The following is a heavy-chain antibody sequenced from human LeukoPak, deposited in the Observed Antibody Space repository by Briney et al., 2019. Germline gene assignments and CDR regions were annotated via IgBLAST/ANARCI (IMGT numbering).Heavy chain of an antibody. CDR2: IDGSIGST. D-gene: IGHD6-19*01. V-gene: IGHV3-23*01. Sequence: GGSLRLSCAASGFTFSSYAMSWVRQAPGKGLECVSSIDGSIGSTYYADSVKGRFTISRDNSKNTLYLQMNSLRAEDTALYHCAKAPPYSSGWFQYYFDYWGQGTLVTVSS. CDR1: GFTFSSYA. J-gene: IGHJ4*02. CDR3: AKAPPYSSGWFQYYFDY.